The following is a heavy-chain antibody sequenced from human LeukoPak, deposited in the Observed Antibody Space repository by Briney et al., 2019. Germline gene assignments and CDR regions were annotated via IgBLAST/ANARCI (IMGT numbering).Heavy chain of an antibody. CDR2: ISYDGSNK. Sequence: GGSLRLSCAASGFTFSSYTMHWVRQAPGKGLEWVAVISYDGSNKYYAGSVKGRFTISRDNSKNTLYLQMNSLRAEDTAVYYCARDDSKNGSYYFLYYYYYGMDVWGQGTTVTVSS. CDR3: ARDDSKNGSYYFLYYYYYGMDV. V-gene: IGHV3-30-3*01. CDR1: GFTFSSYT. D-gene: IGHD3-10*01. J-gene: IGHJ6*02.